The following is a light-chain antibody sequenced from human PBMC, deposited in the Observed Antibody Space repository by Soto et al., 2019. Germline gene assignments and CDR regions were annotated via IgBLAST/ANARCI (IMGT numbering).Light chain of an antibody. CDR3: QQYNNWLIT. J-gene: IGKJ5*01. CDR2: GAS. V-gene: IGKV3-15*01. CDR1: QSVSGN. Sequence: EIVMTQSPATLSVSPGERATLSCRASQSVSGNLAWYQQKPGQAPRLLIYGASTRATGIPARFSGSGSGTVFTLTISSLQSEDFAVYYCQQYNNWLITFGQGTRLEIK.